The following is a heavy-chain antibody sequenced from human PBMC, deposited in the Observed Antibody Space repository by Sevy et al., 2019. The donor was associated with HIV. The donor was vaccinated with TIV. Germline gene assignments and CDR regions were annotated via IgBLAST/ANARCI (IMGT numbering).Heavy chain of an antibody. J-gene: IGHJ4*02. CDR3: ARDPGYCSGGSCYSDDY. CDR2: IYSGGST. D-gene: IGHD2-15*01. CDR1: GFTVSSNY. V-gene: IGHV3-53*01. Sequence: GGSLRLSCAASGFTVSSNYMSWVRQAPGKGLEWVSVIYSGGSTYYADSVKGRFTISRDNSKNTLYLQMNSLRAEDTAVYYCARDPGYCSGGSCYSDDYWGQGTLVTVSS.